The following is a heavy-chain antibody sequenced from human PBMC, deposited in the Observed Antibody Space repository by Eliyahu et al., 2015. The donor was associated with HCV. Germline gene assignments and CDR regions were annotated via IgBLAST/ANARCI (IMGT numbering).Heavy chain of an antibody. CDR1: GFTFSDHY. CDR2: INGNSIYI. V-gene: IGHV3-11*06. Sequence: QVQLVESGGGLVKPGGSLRLSCEASGFTFSDHYMSWIRQTPGKGLEWVASINGNSIYINYVDSVRGRFTISRDNAKNSVYLEMHGLRVEDTAVYYCARDRNGGLMDNWGRGTLVTVST. D-gene: IGHD3-16*01. CDR3: ARDRNGGLMDN. J-gene: IGHJ4*02.